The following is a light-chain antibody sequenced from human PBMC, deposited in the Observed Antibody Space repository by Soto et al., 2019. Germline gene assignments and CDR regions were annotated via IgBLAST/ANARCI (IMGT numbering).Light chain of an antibody. CDR3: VLYMGSGIWV. Sequence: QTVVTQEPSFSVSPGRTVTLNCGLSSGSVSTSYYPSWYQQTPGQSPRTLIYRTNTRSSGVPDRFSGSILGDKAALTITGAQADDESDYYCVLYMGSGIWVFGGGTKLTVL. CDR2: RTN. CDR1: SGSVSTSYY. J-gene: IGLJ3*02. V-gene: IGLV8-61*01.